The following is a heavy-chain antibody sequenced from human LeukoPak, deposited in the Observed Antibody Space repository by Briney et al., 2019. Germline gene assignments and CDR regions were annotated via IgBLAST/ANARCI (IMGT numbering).Heavy chain of an antibody. D-gene: IGHD3-16*01. CDR3: ARAEGAASHI. CDR1: GGSVTTYH. Sequence: SETLSLTCAVSGGSVTTYHWTWIRQPPGKGLEWIGHIHYSGGADYNPSLKSRVSMSLDTSNNHFSLRLTSVTAADTGVYFCARAEGAASHIWGQGTMVSVSS. V-gene: IGHV4-59*02. J-gene: IGHJ3*02. CDR2: IHYSGGA.